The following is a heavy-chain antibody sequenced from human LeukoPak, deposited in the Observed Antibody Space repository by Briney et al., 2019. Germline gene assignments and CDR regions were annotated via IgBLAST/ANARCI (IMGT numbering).Heavy chain of an antibody. CDR2: IYPLESIT. J-gene: IGHJ5*02. D-gene: IGHD4-17*01. CDR3: ARLAPDYADYWFDP. CDR1: GYDFSTKW. V-gene: IGHV5-51*01. Sequence: GESLQISSHTSGYDFSTKWIGWVRPMPGKGLEWMGIIYPLESITKYSPAFQGHVTLTADTSINTAFLQWTSLKASDTAIYYCARLAPDYADYWFDPWGQGTLVTVSS.